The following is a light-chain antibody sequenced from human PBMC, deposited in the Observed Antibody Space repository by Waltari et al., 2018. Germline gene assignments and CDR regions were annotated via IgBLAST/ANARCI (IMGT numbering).Light chain of an antibody. J-gene: IGLJ2*01. CDR2: QDS. Sequence: SYELPQPPSVSVSPGPTASITCSGAKLGDKYACWYQQKPGQSPLLVIYQDSKRPSGIPQRFSGSNSGNTATLTISGTQAMDEADYYCQAWDSSIVVFGGGTKLTVL. CDR3: QAWDSSIVV. CDR1: KLGDKY. V-gene: IGLV3-1*01.